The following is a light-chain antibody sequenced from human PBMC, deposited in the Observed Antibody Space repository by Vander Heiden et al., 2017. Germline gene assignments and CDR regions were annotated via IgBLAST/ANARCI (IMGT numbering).Light chain of an antibody. CDR1: QSISTW. CDR2: KAS. Sequence: DIKMTQSPSSLSASVGDRVTITCRVSQSISTWLAWYQKKPGKAPKLLIYKASSLESGVPSRFSGSGSGTEFTLTISSLQPDDFATYYCQQYDSYKTFGQGTKVEIK. V-gene: IGKV1-5*03. CDR3: QQYDSYKT. J-gene: IGKJ1*01.